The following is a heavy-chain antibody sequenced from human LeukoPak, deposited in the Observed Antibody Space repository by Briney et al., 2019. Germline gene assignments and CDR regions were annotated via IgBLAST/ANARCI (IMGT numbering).Heavy chain of an antibody. CDR1: GYTFTSYY. Sequence: ASVKVSCKASGYTFTSYYMHWVRQAPGQGLEGMGIINPSGGSTSYAQKFQGRVTMTRDMSTSTVYMELSSLRSEDTAVYYCARVCRVNYFDYWGQGTLVTVSS. CDR3: ARVCRVNYFDY. CDR2: INPSGGST. J-gene: IGHJ4*02. D-gene: IGHD2-15*01. V-gene: IGHV1-46*01.